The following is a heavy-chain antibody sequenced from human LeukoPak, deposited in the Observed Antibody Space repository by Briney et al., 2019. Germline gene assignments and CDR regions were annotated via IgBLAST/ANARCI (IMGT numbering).Heavy chain of an antibody. CDR2: IYTSGNT. V-gene: IGHV4-61*02. CDR1: GGSISGGGYY. Sequence: PSETLSLTCTVSGGSISGGGYYWSWIRQPAGKGLEWIGRIYTSGNTNYNPSLKSRATISVDTSKNQFSLKLSSVTAADTAVYYCARTETDGSAITWGQGTLVTVSS. J-gene: IGHJ5*02. D-gene: IGHD3-10*01. CDR3: ARTETDGSAIT.